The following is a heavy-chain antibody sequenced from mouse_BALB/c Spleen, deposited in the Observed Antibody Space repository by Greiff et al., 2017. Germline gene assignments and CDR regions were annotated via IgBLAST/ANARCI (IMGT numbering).Heavy chain of an antibody. Sequence: EVQLQQSGPGLVKPSQSLSLTCTVTGYSITSDYAWNWIRQFPGNKLEWMGYISYSGSTSYNPSLKSRISITRDTSKNQFFLQLNSVTTEDTATYYCARCFYGRSTWFAYWGQGTLVTVSA. J-gene: IGHJ3*01. V-gene: IGHV3-2*02. D-gene: IGHD1-1*01. CDR1: GYSITSDYA. CDR3: ARCFYGRSTWFAY. CDR2: ISYSGST.